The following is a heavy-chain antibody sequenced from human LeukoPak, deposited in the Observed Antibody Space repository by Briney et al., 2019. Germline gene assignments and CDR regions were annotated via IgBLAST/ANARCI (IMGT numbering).Heavy chain of an antibody. CDR1: GSTFNTYW. J-gene: IGHJ5*02. CDR2: IKYDGSEK. Sequence: PGGSLRLSCAASGSTFNTYWMNWVRQAPGKGLEWVANIKYDGSEKYYVDSVKGRFTVSRDNAKNSLYLQMNSLRADDTAVYYCARDWPGDSYGADPWGQGTLVTVSS. CDR3: ARDWPGDSYGADP. D-gene: IGHD5-18*01. V-gene: IGHV3-7*01.